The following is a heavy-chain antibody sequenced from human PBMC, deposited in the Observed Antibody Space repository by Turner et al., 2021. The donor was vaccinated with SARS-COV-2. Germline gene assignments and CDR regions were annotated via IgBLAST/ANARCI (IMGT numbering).Heavy chain of an antibody. V-gene: IGHV4-34*01. J-gene: IGHJ4*02. D-gene: IGHD2-15*01. CDR2: FGHSGST. CDR1: GGSFGGFY. CDR3: ARAGNCAGGSCYFDY. Sequence: QVQLPEWRAGLLKPSETLSLTCAIYGGSFGGFYWSWIRQPLGRWLEWIAEFGHSGSTNNDASRKSRVTVSVDTCKNQFYLKLSSVTAADTAVYYCARAGNCAGGSCYFDYWGQGTLVTVSS.